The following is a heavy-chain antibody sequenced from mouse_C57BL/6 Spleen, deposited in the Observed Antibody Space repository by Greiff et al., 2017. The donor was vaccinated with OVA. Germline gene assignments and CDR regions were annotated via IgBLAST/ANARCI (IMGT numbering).Heavy chain of an antibody. CDR1: GYAFSSSW. J-gene: IGHJ3*01. D-gene: IGHD1-1*01. Sequence: QVQLQQSGPELVKPGASVKISCKASGYAFSSSWMNWVKQRPGKGLEWIGRIYPGDGDTNYNGKFKGKATLTADKSSSTAYMQLSSLTSEDSAVYFCAREGNYGSSSAWFAYWGQGTLVTVSA. CDR2: IYPGDGDT. CDR3: AREGNYGSSSAWFAY. V-gene: IGHV1-82*01.